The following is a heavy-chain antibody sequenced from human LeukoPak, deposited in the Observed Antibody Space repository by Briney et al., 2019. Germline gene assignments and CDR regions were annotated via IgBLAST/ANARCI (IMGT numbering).Heavy chain of an antibody. D-gene: IGHD6-6*01. Sequence: GGSLRLSCTAPGFSFSGHWMHWARQLPGKGLVWVSRISPTGSTTSYADSVKGRFTVSRDNAKNTLYLQVNNLRAEDTAVYYCARGPNSNWSGLDFWGQGTLLTVSS. J-gene: IGHJ4*02. V-gene: IGHV3-74*01. CDR3: ARGPNSNWSGLDF. CDR1: GFSFSGHW. CDR2: ISPTGSTT.